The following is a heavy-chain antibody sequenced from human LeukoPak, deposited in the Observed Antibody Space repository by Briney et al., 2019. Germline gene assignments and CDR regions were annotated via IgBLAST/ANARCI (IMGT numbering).Heavy chain of an antibody. Sequence: PGGSLRLSCAAPGFTFSSYWMHWVRQAPGKGLEWVSAISGNGENTYYADSMKGRFTISRDNSKNILYLQMSSLRAEDTAIYYCTKKSPYGGRDSWGQGTLVTVSS. CDR3: TKKSPYGGRDS. CDR2: ISGNGENT. V-gene: IGHV3-23*01. D-gene: IGHD4/OR15-4a*01. J-gene: IGHJ4*02. CDR1: GFTFSSYW.